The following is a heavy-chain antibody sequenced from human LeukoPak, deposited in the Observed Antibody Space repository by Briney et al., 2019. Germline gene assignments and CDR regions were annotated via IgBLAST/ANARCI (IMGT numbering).Heavy chain of an antibody. J-gene: IGHJ4*02. V-gene: IGHV3-7*05. CDR3: AGDSYNWGSYFDY. CDR2: IKQDGSEE. Sequence: PGGSLRLSCAASGFTFSRYWMSWVRQAPGKGLEWVAKIKQDGSEEYYVDSVKGGFTISRDNAKNSLYLQMNSLRAEDTAVYHCAGDSYNWGSYFDYWGQGTLVTVSS. CDR1: GFTFSRYW. D-gene: IGHD1-20*01.